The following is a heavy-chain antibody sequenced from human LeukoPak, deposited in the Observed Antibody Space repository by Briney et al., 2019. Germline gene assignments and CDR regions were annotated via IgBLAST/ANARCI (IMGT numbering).Heavy chain of an antibody. Sequence: GGSLRLSCAASGFALSSYWMSWVRQAPGKGLEWVANIKQDGSEKYYVDSVKGRFTISRDNAKNSLYLQMNSLRAEDTAVYYCARDLLQQDYFDYWGQGTLVTVSS. J-gene: IGHJ4*02. CDR1: GFALSSYW. CDR3: ARDLLQQDYFDY. V-gene: IGHV3-7*03. D-gene: IGHD1/OR15-1a*01. CDR2: IKQDGSEK.